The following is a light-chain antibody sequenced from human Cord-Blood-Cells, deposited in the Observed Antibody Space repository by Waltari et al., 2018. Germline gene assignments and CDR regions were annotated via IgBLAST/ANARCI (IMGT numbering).Light chain of an antibody. CDR2: DAS. CDR3: QQYKSYSWT. J-gene: IGKJ1*01. V-gene: IGKV1-5*01. CDR1: QSISSW. Sequence: DIQMTQSPSTLSASVGDRVTITCRASQSISSWLAWYQQKPGKAPKLLIYDASSLESGVPSRFSGSGSGTEFTLTISSLQPDDFATYYCQQYKSYSWTFGQVTKVEIK.